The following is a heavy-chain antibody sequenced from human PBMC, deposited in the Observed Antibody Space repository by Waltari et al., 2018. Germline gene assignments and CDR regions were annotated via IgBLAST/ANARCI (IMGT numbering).Heavy chain of an antibody. D-gene: IGHD3-16*01. CDR2: INTNTGNA. Sequence: QVQLVQSGSELKKPGASVKVSCKASGYTFTSYAMNWVRQAPGQGLEWMGWINTNTGNATYAQGFTGRFGFALGTAVGTAYLQSSSLKAEDTAVYYCARDPLSYYDYIWGRAFDYWGQGTLVTVSS. CDR3: ARDPLSYYDYIWGRAFDY. J-gene: IGHJ4*02. CDR1: GYTFTSYA. V-gene: IGHV7-4-1*02.